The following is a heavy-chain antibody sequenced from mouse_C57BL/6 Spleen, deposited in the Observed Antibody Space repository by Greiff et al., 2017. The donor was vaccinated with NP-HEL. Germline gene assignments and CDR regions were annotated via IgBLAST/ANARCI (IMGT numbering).Heavy chain of an antibody. CDR2: IDPETGGT. J-gene: IGHJ1*03. Sequence: VQVVESGAELVRPGASVTLSCKASGYTFTDYEMHWVKQTPVHGLEWIGAIDPETGGTAYNQKFKGKAILTADKSSSTAYMELRSLTSEDAAVYYCTRTNWDLYFDVWGTGTTVTVSS. V-gene: IGHV1-15*01. CDR1: GYTFTDYE. CDR3: TRTNWDLYFDV. D-gene: IGHD4-1*01.